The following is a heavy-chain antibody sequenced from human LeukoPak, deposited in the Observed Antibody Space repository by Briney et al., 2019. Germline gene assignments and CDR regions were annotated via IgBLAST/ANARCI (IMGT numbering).Heavy chain of an antibody. CDR2: ISGNGVTT. D-gene: IGHD3-16*01. CDR1: GFTFSNYA. Sequence: HPGGSLRLSCAASGFTFSNYAMNWVRQVPGKGLEWVSIISGNGVTTYYADSVKGRFTISRDNSKNTLYLQMNSLRAEDTAVYYCARVPAPPRQGVYDYWGQGTLVTVSS. CDR3: ARVPAPPRQGVYDY. V-gene: IGHV3-23*01. J-gene: IGHJ4*02.